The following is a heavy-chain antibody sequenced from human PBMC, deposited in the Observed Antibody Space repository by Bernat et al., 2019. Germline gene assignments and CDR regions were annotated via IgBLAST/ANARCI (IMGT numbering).Heavy chain of an antibody. CDR2: IIPIFGTA. CDR1: GGTFSSYA. Sequence: QVQLVQSGAEVKKPGSSVKVCKASGGTFSSYAISWVRQAPGQGLEWMGGIIPIFGTANYAQKFQGRVTITADESTSTAYMELSSLRSEDTAVYYCARAQTPGIAAAGNFDYWGQGTLVTVSS. D-gene: IGHD6-13*01. CDR3: ARAQTPGIAAAGNFDY. J-gene: IGHJ4*02. V-gene: IGHV1-69*01.